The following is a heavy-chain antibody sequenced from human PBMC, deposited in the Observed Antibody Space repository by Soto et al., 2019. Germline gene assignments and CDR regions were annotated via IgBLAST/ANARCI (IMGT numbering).Heavy chain of an antibody. V-gene: IGHV3-33*01. CDR2: IWYDGSNK. CDR1: GFTFSSYG. CDR3: ARGTDRGYCTNGVCYTLLSHEYFQH. D-gene: IGHD2-8*01. Sequence: GGSLRLSCAASGFTFSSYGMHWVRQAPGKGLEWVAVIWYDGSNKYYADSVKGRFTISRDNSKNTLYLQMNSLRAEDTAVYYCARGTDRGYCTNGVCYTLLSHEYFQHWGQGTLVTVSS. J-gene: IGHJ1*01.